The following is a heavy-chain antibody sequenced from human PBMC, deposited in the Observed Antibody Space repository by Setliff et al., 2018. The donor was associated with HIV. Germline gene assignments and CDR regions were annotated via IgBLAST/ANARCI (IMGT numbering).Heavy chain of an antibody. CDR1: GGSISSYY. J-gene: IGHJ2*01. CDR3: ARVGYCSGGSCYGDWYFDL. D-gene: IGHD2-15*01. Sequence: PSETLSLTCTVSGGSISSYYWGWIRQPAGKGLEWIGRIYTSGSTNYNPSLKSRVTMSVDTSKNQFSLKLSSVTAADTAVYYCARVGYCSGGSCYGDWYFDLWGRGTLVTVSS. V-gene: IGHV4-4*07. CDR2: IYTSGST.